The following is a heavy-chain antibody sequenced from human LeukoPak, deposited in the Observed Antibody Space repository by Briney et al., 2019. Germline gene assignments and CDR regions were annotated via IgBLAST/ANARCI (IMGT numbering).Heavy chain of an antibody. V-gene: IGHV2-5*02. CDR3: SRTRRGQIGWTNDY. CDR2: IYWDDDK. CDR1: GFSLTTSGVG. J-gene: IGHJ4*02. Sequence: GPTLVNPTQTLTLTCTFSGFSLTTSGVGVGWIRQPPGIALECIALIYWDDDKRYSPPLKSRVTITKDTSKNQEVLTMTNMDPVDTATYYCSRTRRGQIGWTNDYWGQGTLVTVS. D-gene: IGHD6-19*01.